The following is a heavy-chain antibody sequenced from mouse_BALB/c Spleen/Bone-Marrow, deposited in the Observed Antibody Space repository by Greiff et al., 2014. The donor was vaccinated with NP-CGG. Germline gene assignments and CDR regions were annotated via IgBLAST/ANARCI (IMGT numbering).Heavy chain of an antibody. CDR1: GFSLTSYG. V-gene: IGHV2-2*02. Sequence: VKLVESGPGLVQPSQSLSITCTVSGFSLTSYGVHWVRQSPGKGLEWLGVIWSGGSTDYNAAFMSRLSISKDNSKSQVFFKMNSLQGNDTAIYYCARNLIRRDAMDYWGQGTSVTVSS. CDR3: ARNLIRRDAMDY. J-gene: IGHJ4*01. D-gene: IGHD2-12*01. CDR2: IWSGGST.